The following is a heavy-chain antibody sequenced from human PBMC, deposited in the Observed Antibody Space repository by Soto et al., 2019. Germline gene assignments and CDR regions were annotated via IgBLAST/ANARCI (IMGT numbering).Heavy chain of an antibody. CDR1: GGSISSSSYY. D-gene: IGHD3-3*01. Sequence: SETLSLTCTVSGGSISSSSYYWGWIRQPPGKGLEWIGSIYYSGSTYYNPSLKSRVTISVDTSKNQFSLKLSSVTAADTAVYYCARKGPRSYYDFSNWFDLWGQGTLVTVSS. V-gene: IGHV4-39*01. CDR3: ARKGPRSYYDFSNWFDL. CDR2: IYYSGST. J-gene: IGHJ5*02.